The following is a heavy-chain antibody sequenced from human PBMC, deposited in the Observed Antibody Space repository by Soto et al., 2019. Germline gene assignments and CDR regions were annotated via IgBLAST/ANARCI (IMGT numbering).Heavy chain of an antibody. CDR2: INHSGST. CDR1: GEPLSGYY. CDR3: ARAYSTSSIYYYYGMDV. Sequence: PSETLSLTCAVHGEPLSGYYWSWIRQSPGKGLEWIGEINHSGSTNYNPSLKSRVTVSVDTSKNHFSLKLSSVTAADTAVYYCARAYSTSSIYYYYGMDVWGQGTTVTSP. D-gene: IGHD6-6*01. J-gene: IGHJ6*02. V-gene: IGHV4-34*01.